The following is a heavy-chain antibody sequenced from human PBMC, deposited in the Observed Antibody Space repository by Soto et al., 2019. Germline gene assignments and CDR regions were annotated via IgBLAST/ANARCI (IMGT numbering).Heavy chain of an antibody. V-gene: IGHV4-31*11. CDR1: GGSISSGGYS. CDR2: IYYSGST. CDR3: ARDYGSAAGPYYFDY. D-gene: IGHD6-13*01. Sequence: SETLSLTCAVSGGSISSGGYSWSWIRQPPGKGLEWIGYIYYSGSTYYNPSLKSRVTISVDTSKNQFSLKLSSVTAADTAVYYCARDYGSAAGPYYFDYWGQGTLVTVSS. J-gene: IGHJ4*02.